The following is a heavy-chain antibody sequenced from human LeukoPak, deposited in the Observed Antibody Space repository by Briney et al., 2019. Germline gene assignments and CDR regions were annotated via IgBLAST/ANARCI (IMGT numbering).Heavy chain of an antibody. D-gene: IGHD6-19*01. CDR3: ARGSRQWLDSDAFDI. CDR2: IYTSGST. J-gene: IGHJ3*02. CDR1: GGSISSYY. V-gene: IGHV4-4*07. Sequence: SETLSLTCTVSGGSISSYYWSWIRQPAGKGLEWIGRIYTSGSTNYNPSLKSRVTMSVDTSKNQFSLKLSSVTAADTAVYYCARGSRQWLDSDAFDIWGQGTMVTVSS.